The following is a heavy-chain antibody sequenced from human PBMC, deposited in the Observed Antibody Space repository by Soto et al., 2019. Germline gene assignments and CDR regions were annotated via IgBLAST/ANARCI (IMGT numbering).Heavy chain of an antibody. CDR3: ARDHVTTVTITYYYYGMDV. CDR2: IWYDGSNK. J-gene: IGHJ6*02. CDR1: GFIFSSYA. Sequence: GGSLRLSCAASGFIFSSYALHWVRQAPGKGLEWVAVIWYDGSNKYYADSVKGRFTISRDNSKNTLYLQMNSLRAEDTAVYYCARDHVTTVTITYYYYGMDVWGQGTTVTVSS. V-gene: IGHV3-33*08. D-gene: IGHD4-17*01.